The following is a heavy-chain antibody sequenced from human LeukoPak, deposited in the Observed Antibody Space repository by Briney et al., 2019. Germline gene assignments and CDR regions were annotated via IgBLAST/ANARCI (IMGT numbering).Heavy chain of an antibody. J-gene: IGHJ4*02. CDR2: ISYSGNT. D-gene: IGHD5-24*01. CDR3: ARVGDGYNLSPLDY. V-gene: IGHV4-39*07. CDR1: GGSIISSDYH. Sequence: SETLSLTCTVSGGSIISSDYHWGWVRQPPGKGLEWIGTISYSGNTDYNPSLKSRVTISVDTSKNQFSLKLSSVTAADTAVYYCARVGDGYNLSPLDYWGQGTLVTVSS.